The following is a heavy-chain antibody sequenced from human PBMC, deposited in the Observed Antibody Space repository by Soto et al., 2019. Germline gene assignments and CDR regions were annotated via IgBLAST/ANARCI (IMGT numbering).Heavy chain of an antibody. CDR3: ARGHYYYDSSGYPPGYYFDY. Sequence: SETLSITCTDYGGSISSYYWSWIRQPPGKGLEWIGYIYYSGSTNYNPSLKSRVTISVDTSKNQFALKLSSVTAADTAVYYCARGHYYYDSSGYPPGYYFDYWGQGTL. CDR2: IYYSGST. CDR1: GGSISSYY. J-gene: IGHJ4*02. V-gene: IGHV4-59*01. D-gene: IGHD3-22*01.